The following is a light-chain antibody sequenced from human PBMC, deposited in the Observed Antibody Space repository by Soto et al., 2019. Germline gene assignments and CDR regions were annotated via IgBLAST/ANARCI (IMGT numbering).Light chain of an antibody. V-gene: IGKV4-1*01. Sequence: DIVLTQSPDSLSVSLGERATIKCKSSQIMFHSPNNMNYLAWYQQKPGQPPSLLFYWASTRESGVPDRFSGSGSGTDFTPTISSLQAEDVAVYYCQQYYNIPHTFGQGTKLEIK. J-gene: IGKJ2*01. CDR2: WAS. CDR3: QQYYNIPHT. CDR1: QIMFHSPNNMNY.